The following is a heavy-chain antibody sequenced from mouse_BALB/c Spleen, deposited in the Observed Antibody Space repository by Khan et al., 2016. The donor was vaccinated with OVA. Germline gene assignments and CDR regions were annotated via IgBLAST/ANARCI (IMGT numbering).Heavy chain of an antibody. CDR2: INPSTGYT. J-gene: IGHJ3*01. CDR3: VNHGSSSAWFSY. CDR1: GYTFTNYW. Sequence: QEQLKESGAELAKPGASVKMSCRASGYTFTNYWMHWVKQRPGQGLEWIGYINPSTGYTEYNQKFKDKATLTADKSSSTAYMQLSSLTSEDSAVYYCVNHGSSSAWFSYWGQGTLVTVSA. D-gene: IGHD1-1*01. V-gene: IGHV1-7*01.